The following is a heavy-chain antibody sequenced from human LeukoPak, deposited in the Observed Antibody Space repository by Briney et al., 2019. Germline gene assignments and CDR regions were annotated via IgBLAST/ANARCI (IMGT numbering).Heavy chain of an antibody. J-gene: IGHJ4*02. V-gene: IGHV3-7*01. CDR1: GFTLSRSW. D-gene: IGHD4-4*01. Sequence: GGSLRLPCVASGFTLSRSWMDWVRQAPGKGLQWVANINHDGSVKNYVGSVKGRFAISRDNAQNSFYLQMNSLETDDTAVYYCAKDSYSKGDYWGQGTLVTVSS. CDR2: INHDGSVK. CDR3: AKDSYSKGDY.